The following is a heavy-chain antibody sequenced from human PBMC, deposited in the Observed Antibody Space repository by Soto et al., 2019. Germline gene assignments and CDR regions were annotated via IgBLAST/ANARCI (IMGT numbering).Heavy chain of an antibody. CDR2: IVPMYDSV. D-gene: IGHD1-26*01. V-gene: IGHV1-69*01. CDR3: ASWRSYSGSYCFDY. Sequence: QVQLVQSGAEVKKPGASVKVSCEASGGTFNTYTINWVSQAPGRGLEWVGQIVPMYDSVNYAENFQGRVTITADESTKTAYMELTSLRSEDTALYFWASWRSYSGSYCFDYWGQGALVTVSS. CDR1: GGTFNTYT. J-gene: IGHJ4*02.